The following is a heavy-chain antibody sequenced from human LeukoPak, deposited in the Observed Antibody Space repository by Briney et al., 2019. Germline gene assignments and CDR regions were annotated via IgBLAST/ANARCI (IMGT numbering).Heavy chain of an antibody. CDR1: GFPFTSYS. V-gene: IGHV3-48*04. CDR2: ISTDGDTT. Sequence: GGSLRLSCAASGFPFTSYSMNWVRQAPGKGLEWVSYISTDGDTTSYADSVQGRFTISRDNTKNSVYLQMNSLRAEDTAVYYCAARFDYWGQGILVTVSS. CDR3: AARFDY. J-gene: IGHJ4*02.